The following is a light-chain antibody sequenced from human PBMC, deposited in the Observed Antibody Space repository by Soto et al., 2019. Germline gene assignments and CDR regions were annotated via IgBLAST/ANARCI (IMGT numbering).Light chain of an antibody. V-gene: IGKV3-20*01. CDR1: QSVSSY. J-gene: IGKJ1*01. CDR2: GVS. Sequence: EIVLTQSPGTLSLSPGERATLSCRASQSVSSYLAWYQQKPGQAPRLLIYGVSSRATGIPDRLSGSGSGTDFTLTISTLQPEYFAVYYCQQYCSSLPWTFGQETKVEIK. CDR3: QQYCSSLPWT.